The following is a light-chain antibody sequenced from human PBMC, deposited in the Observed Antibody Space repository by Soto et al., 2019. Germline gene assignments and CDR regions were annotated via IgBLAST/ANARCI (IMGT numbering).Light chain of an antibody. Sequence: QSALTQPASVSGSPGQSITISCTGTSSDVCGYNYVSWYQQHPGKAPKLMIYDVSNRPSGVSNRFSGSKSGNTASLTISGLQAEDEDDYYCSSYTSSSGVVVGGGTKVTVL. CDR1: SSDVCGYNY. V-gene: IGLV2-14*01. J-gene: IGLJ2*01. CDR3: SSYTSSSGVV. CDR2: DVS.